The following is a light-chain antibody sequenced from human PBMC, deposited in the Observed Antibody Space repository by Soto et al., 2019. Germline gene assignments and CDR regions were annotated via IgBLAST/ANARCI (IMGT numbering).Light chain of an antibody. J-gene: IGKJ5*01. Sequence: DIVLTQSPATLSLSPGERATLSCRASESVSSSFLTWYQQKPGQAPRLLIYRTSNRVTGIPDRFSGSGSGTDFTLTISRLEPEDFAVYVCQQYGRAPTTFGQGTRLEIK. CDR1: ESVSSSF. CDR2: RTS. V-gene: IGKV3-20*01. CDR3: QQYGRAPTT.